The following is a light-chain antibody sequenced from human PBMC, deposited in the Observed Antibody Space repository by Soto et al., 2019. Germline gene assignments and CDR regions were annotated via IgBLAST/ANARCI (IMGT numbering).Light chain of an antibody. Sequence: AIQMTQSPSSLSASVGDSVTITCRASQGIRNDLGWYQQKPGKAPKLLIYAASSLQSGVPSRFSGSGSGTDFTRTISSLQPEDFATYYCLQDYNYPPTFGQGTKVEIK. J-gene: IGKJ1*01. V-gene: IGKV1-6*01. CDR3: LQDYNYPPT. CDR1: QGIRND. CDR2: AAS.